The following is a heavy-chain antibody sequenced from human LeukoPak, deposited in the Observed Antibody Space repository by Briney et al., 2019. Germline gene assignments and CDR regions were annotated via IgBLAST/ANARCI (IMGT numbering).Heavy chain of an antibody. J-gene: IGHJ3*02. CDR3: AKGGYYDSSGYYYVWSNAFDI. CDR2: ISGSGGST. D-gene: IGHD3-22*01. V-gene: IGHV3-23*01. CDR1: GFTFSSYA. Sequence: PGGSLRLSCAASGFTFSSYAMSWVRQAPGKGLEWVSAISGSGGSTYYADSVKGRLTISRDNSKNTLYLQMNSLRAEDTAVYYCAKGGYYDSSGYYYVWSNAFDIWGQGTMVTVSS.